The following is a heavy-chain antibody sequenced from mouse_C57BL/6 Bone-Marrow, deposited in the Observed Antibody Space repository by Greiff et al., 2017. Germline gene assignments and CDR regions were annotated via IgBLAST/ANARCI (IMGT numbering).Heavy chain of an antibody. Sequence: VQLQQSGPELVKPGASVTIPCKASGYTFTDYNMDWVKQSHGKSLEWIGDINPNNGGTIYNQKFKGKATLTVDKSSSKAYMELCSLTSEDTAVYYWARDYYGSSPAWFAYWGHGTLVTVSA. CDR3: ARDYYGSSPAWFAY. J-gene: IGHJ3*01. CDR1: GYTFTDYN. V-gene: IGHV1-18*01. CDR2: INPNNGGT. D-gene: IGHD1-1*01.